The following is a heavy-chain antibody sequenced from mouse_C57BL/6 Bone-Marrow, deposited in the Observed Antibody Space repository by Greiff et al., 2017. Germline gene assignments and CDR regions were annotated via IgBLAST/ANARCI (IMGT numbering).Heavy chain of an antibody. CDR3: ARRGITPFAY. CDR1: GFTFSSYG. CDR2: ISSGGSYT. Sequence: DVQLQESGGDLVKPGGSLKLSCAASGFTFSSYGMSWVRQTPDKRLEWVATISSGGSYTYYPDSVKGRFTISRDNAKNTLYLQMSSLKSEDTAMYYCARRGITPFAYWGQGTLVTVSA. V-gene: IGHV5-6*01. J-gene: IGHJ3*01. D-gene: IGHD2-4*01.